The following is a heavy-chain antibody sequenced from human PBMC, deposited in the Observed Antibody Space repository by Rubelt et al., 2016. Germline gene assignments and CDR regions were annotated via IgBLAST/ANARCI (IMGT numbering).Heavy chain of an antibody. D-gene: IGHD4-17*01. J-gene: IGHJ4*02. V-gene: IGHV3-30*04. CDR1: GFTFSSYA. CDR2: ISYDGSNK. Sequence: VQLVESGGGLVQPGGSLRLSCAASGFTFSSYAMHWVRQAPGKGLEWVAVISYDGSNKYYADSVKGRFTISRDNSKNTQYLQMNSLRAEDTAVYYCASDRSGSWPTVPYFDYWGQGTLVTVSS. CDR3: ASDRSGSWPTVPYFDY.